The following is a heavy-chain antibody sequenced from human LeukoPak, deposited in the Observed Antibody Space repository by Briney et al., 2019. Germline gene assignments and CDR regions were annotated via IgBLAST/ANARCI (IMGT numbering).Heavy chain of an antibody. Sequence: ASVKVSCKASGHTFTGYYMHWVRQAPGQGLEWMGLINAYNGDTNYAQKLHDRLTMTTDTSTSTAYMELRSLRTDDTAVYYCARGLSGNWGVYHWYYYMDVWGKGTTVTVSS. D-gene: IGHD7-27*01. CDR3: ARGLSGNWGVYHWYYYMDV. J-gene: IGHJ6*03. CDR2: INAYNGDT. V-gene: IGHV1-18*04. CDR1: GHTFTGYY.